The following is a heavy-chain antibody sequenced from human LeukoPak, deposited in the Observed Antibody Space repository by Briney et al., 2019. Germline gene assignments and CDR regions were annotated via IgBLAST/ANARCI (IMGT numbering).Heavy chain of an antibody. Sequence: GGSLRLSCAASGFTFSSYSMNWVRQAPGKGLEWVSSITSRSSYIYYADSVKGRFTISRDNAKNSLYLKMNSLRAEDTAVYYCARVPHDIVVVVAATPDYWGQGTRVTVSS. D-gene: IGHD2-15*01. CDR3: ARVPHDIVVVVAATPDY. CDR2: ITSRSSYI. CDR1: GFTFSSYS. J-gene: IGHJ4*02. V-gene: IGHV3-21*01.